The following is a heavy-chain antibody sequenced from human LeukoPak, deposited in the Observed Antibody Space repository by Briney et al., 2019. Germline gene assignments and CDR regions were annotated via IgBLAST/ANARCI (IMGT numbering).Heavy chain of an antibody. J-gene: IGHJ4*02. V-gene: IGHV4-4*02. CDR3: ASGRVWFGEPYYFDY. D-gene: IGHD3-10*01. CDR2: IYHSGST. Sequence: SGTLSLTCAVSGGSISSSNWWSWVRQPPGKGLEWIGEIYHSGSTNYNPSLKSRVTISVDKSKNQSSLKLSSVTAADTAVYYCASGRVWFGEPYYFDYWGQGTLVTVSS. CDR1: GGSISSSNW.